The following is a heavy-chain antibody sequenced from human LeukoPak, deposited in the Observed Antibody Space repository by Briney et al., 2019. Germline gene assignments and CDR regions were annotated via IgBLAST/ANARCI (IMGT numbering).Heavy chain of an antibody. CDR2: LGGDNYP. J-gene: IGHJ5*02. V-gene: IGHV3-43*02. Sequence: GGSLRLSCVASGFTFDDFPMQWVRQAPGKGLEWVSHLGGDNYPYYLDSVKGRFTISRDNAKNSLYLQMNCLRAEDTAVYYCARDRRYDGSSGYYYTWFDPWGQGTLVTVSS. CDR3: ARDRRYDGSSGYYYTWFDP. CDR1: GFTFDDFP. D-gene: IGHD3-22*01.